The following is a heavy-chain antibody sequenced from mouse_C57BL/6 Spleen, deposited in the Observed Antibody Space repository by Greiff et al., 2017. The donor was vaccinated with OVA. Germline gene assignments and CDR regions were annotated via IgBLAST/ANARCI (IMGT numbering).Heavy chain of an antibody. Sequence: VQLQQPGAELVRPGSSVKLSCKASGYTFTSYWMHWVKQRPIQGLEWIGNIDPSDSETHYNQKFKDKATLTVDKSSSTAYMQLSSLTSEDSAVYYCARSRLRRDYFDYWGQGTTLTVSS. CDR2: IDPSDSET. V-gene: IGHV1-52*01. D-gene: IGHD1-1*01. J-gene: IGHJ2*01. CDR1: GYTFTSYW. CDR3: ARSRLRRDYFDY.